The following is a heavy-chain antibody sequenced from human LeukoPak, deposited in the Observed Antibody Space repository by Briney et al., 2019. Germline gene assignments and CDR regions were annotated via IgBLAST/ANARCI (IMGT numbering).Heavy chain of an antibody. V-gene: IGHV4-34*01. CDR1: GGSFSGYC. D-gene: IGHD2-15*01. CDR3: ARGPDDIVVVVAATHFDY. Sequence: SETLSLTCAVYGGSFSGYCWSWIRQPPGKGLEWIGEINHSGSTNYNPSLKSRVTISVDTSKNQFSLKLSSVTAADTAVYYCARGPDDIVVVVAATHFDYWGQGTLVTVSS. CDR2: INHSGST. J-gene: IGHJ4*02.